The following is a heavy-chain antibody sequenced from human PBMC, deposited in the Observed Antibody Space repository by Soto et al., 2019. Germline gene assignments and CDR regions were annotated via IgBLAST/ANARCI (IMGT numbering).Heavy chain of an antibody. D-gene: IGHD6-19*01. V-gene: IGHV4-39*01. CDR1: GGSISSSSYY. CDR3: ARRGAVAVVDY. Sequence: QLQLQESGPGLVKPSETLSLPCTVSGGSISSSSYYWGWIRQPPGKGLEWIGSIYYSGSTYYNPSLKSRVILSVDTSKNQFSLKRSSVTAADTAVYYCARRGAVAVVDYWGQGTLVNVSS. J-gene: IGHJ4*02. CDR2: IYYSGST.